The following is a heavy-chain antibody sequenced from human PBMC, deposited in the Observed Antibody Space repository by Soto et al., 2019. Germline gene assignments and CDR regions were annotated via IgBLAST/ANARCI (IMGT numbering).Heavy chain of an antibody. Sequence: EVQLLESGGGLVQPGGSLRLSCAASGFTFSSYAMSWVRQAPGKGLEWVSAISGSGGSTYYADSVKGRFTISRDNSKNTLYLQMNSLRAEDTAVYYCAKDLWDGDYTASGFGYWGQGTLVTVSS. CDR3: AKDLWDGDYTASGFGY. CDR2: ISGSGGST. V-gene: IGHV3-23*01. D-gene: IGHD4-17*01. J-gene: IGHJ4*02. CDR1: GFTFSSYA.